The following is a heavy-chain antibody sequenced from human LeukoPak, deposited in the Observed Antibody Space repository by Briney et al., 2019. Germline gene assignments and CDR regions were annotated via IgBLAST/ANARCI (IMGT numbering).Heavy chain of an antibody. D-gene: IGHD2-15*01. J-gene: IGHJ1*01. CDR3: ARLSRRYCSGGSCYSPYFQH. CDR2: IYYSGST. Sequence: SETLSLTCTVSGGSISSSSYYWGWIRQPPGKGLEWIGSIYYSGSTYYNPSLKSRVTISVDTSKNQFSLKLSSVTAADTAVYYCARLSRRYCSGGSCYSPYFQHWGQGTLVTVSS. CDR1: GGSISSSSYY. V-gene: IGHV4-39*01.